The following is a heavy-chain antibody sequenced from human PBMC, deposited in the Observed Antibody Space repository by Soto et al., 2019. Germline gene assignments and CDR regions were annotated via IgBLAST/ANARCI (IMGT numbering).Heavy chain of an antibody. D-gene: IGHD2-15*01. CDR1: GASFTGYY. V-gene: IGHV4-34*01. J-gene: IGHJ2*01. CDR3: ARYGGTAIWYFDI. Sequence: QVRLQQWGAGLLKPSETLSLTCAVYGASFTGYYWTWLRQSPGKGLEWIGEVSHSGTAEYNPSLKSRVTISLDTSKSQFSLELTSVTAADTAVYYCARYGGTAIWYFDIWGRGTSVSVSS. CDR2: VSHSGTA.